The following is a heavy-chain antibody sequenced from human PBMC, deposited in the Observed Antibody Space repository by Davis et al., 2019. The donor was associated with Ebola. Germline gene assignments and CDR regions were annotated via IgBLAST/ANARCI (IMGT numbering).Heavy chain of an antibody. Sequence: ASVKVSCNASGDTFTKYAMHWVRQAPGQRFEWMGWINAGNGNTKYSQKFQGRVTITRDTSASTAYMELSSLTSEDTAVYYCASLIGNNWYYFDYWGQGTLVTVSS. CDR1: GDTFTKYA. CDR3: ASLIGNNWYYFDY. D-gene: IGHD1-1*01. CDR2: INAGNGNT. J-gene: IGHJ4*02. V-gene: IGHV1-3*01.